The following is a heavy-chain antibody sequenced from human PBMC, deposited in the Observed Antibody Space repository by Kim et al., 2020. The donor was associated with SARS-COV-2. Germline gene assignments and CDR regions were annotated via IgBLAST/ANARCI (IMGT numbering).Heavy chain of an antibody. D-gene: IGHD2-2*01. V-gene: IGHV5-51*01. Sequence: GESLKISCRPSGDSFSNYWIGWVRQVPGKGLEWMAIIYPTTYETQYSPSFQGQVTISADNSISTAYLYWSSLKASDSAIYYCARRRYFSTWFDPWGQGTLVTVSS. J-gene: IGHJ5*02. CDR3: ARRRYFSTWFDP. CDR2: IYPTTYET. CDR1: GDSFSNYW.